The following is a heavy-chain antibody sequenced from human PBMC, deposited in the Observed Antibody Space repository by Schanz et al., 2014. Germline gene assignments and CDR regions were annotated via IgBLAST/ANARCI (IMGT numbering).Heavy chain of an antibody. D-gene: IGHD4-17*01. CDR2: ITGSGSKT. V-gene: IGHV3-23*01. Sequence: EVQLLESGGTVVQPGGSLRVSCAASGFVFRTFAMYWVRQAPGKGLEWVSAITGSGSKTYYADSVKGRFTIARDNSKNTLFLQMNSLRAEDTAAYYCARGYGDSPTDSWGQGTLVTVSS. CDR3: ARGYGDSPTDS. J-gene: IGHJ4*02. CDR1: GFVFRTFA.